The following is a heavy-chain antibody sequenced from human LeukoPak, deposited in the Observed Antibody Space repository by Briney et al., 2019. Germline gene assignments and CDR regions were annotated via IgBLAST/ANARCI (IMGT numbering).Heavy chain of an antibody. J-gene: IGHJ4*02. CDR3: ARGRYYYDSSGRNFDY. CDR1: GYTFTSYY. V-gene: IGHV1-46*01. D-gene: IGHD3-22*01. CDR2: INPSGGST. Sequence: ASVKASCKASGYTFTSYYMHWVRQAPGQGLEWMGIINPSGGSTSYAQKFQGRVTMTRDTSTSTVYMELSSLRSEDTAVYYCARGRYYYDSSGRNFDYWGQGTLVTVSS.